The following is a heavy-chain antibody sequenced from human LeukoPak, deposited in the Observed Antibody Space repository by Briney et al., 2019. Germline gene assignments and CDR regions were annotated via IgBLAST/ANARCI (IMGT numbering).Heavy chain of an antibody. CDR3: GRHQLYCRGASCYPDWFDP. V-gene: IGHV4-34*01. CDR2: INHGGST. D-gene: IGHD2-15*01. Sequence: SETLSLTCAVYGGSFRSYFWSWIRQAPGMGLEWIGEINHGGSTSYNPSLESRVTISVETSKNQFSLKLSSVTAADTAVYYCGRHQLYCRGASCYPDWFDPWGQGILVTVSS. J-gene: IGHJ5*02. CDR1: GGSFRSYF.